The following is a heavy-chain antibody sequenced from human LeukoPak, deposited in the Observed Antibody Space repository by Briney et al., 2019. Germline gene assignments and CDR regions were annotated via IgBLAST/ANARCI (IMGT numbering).Heavy chain of an antibody. CDR1: GGSISSYY. Sequence: SETLSLTCTVSGGSISSYYWSWIRQPPGKGLEWIGYIYYSGSTYYNPSLKSRVTISVDTSKNQFSLKLSSVTAADTAVYYCARRGYGSGTWFDPWGQGTLVTVSS. CDR2: IYYSGST. CDR3: ARRGYGSGTWFDP. D-gene: IGHD3-10*01. J-gene: IGHJ5*02. V-gene: IGHV4-59*08.